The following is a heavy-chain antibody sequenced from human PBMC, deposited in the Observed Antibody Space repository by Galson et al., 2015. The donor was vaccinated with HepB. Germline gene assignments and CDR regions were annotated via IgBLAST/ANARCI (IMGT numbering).Heavy chain of an antibody. CDR2: IYYSGST. CDR3: ARAHRYSSRRFGMDV. D-gene: IGHD6-19*01. J-gene: IGHJ6*02. V-gene: IGHV4-59*01. Sequence: SETLSLTCTVSGGSISSYYWSWIRQPPGKGLEWIGYIYYSGSTNYNPSLKSRVTISVDTSKNQFSLKLSSVTAADTAVYYCARAHRYSSRRFGMDVWGQGTTVTVSS. CDR1: GGSISSYY.